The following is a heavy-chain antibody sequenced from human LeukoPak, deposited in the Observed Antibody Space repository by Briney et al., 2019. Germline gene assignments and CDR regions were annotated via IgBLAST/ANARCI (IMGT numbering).Heavy chain of an antibody. J-gene: IGHJ4*02. D-gene: IGHD2-21*01. CDR1: GFTVSSNY. CDR2: IYSGGGT. CDR3: ARDKYCGGDCLDY. V-gene: IGHV3-66*02. Sequence: GGSLRLSCAASGFTVSSNYMSWVRQAPGKGLEWVSVIYSGGGTYYADSVKGRFTISRDNSKNTLYLQMNSLRAEDTAVYYCARDKYCGGDCLDYWGQGTLVTVSS.